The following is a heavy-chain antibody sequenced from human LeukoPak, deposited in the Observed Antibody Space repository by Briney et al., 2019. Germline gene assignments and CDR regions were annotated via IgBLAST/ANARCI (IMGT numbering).Heavy chain of an antibody. V-gene: IGHV3-23*01. CDR3: VKEYRLGY. CDR2: ISGSGGGT. CDR1: GFTFSNYA. Sequence: GGSLRLSCEASGFTFSNYAMSWVRQAPGRGLEWVSVISGSGGGTYYADSVKGRFTVSRDNSKNTLYLQLHSLRAEDTAVYYCVKEYRLGYWGHGTLVTVSS. D-gene: IGHD3-16*02. J-gene: IGHJ4*01.